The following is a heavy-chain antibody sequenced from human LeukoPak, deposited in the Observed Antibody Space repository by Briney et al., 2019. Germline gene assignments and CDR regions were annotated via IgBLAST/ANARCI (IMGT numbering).Heavy chain of an antibody. CDR2: IYTCGST. CDR1: GGSISSYY. J-gene: IGHJ4*02. Sequence: PSETLSLTCTVSGGSISSYYWSWIRQPPGKGLEWIGYIYTCGSTNYNPSLKSRVTISVDTSKNQFSLKLSSVTAADTAVYYCARRRYCSSTSCPYYFDYWGQGTLVTVSS. D-gene: IGHD2-2*01. V-gene: IGHV4-4*09. CDR3: ARRRYCSSTSCPYYFDY.